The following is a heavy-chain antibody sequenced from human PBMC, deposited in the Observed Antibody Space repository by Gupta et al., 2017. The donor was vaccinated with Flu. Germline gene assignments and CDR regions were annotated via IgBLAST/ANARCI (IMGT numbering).Heavy chain of an antibody. D-gene: IGHD3-3*01. J-gene: IGHJ4*02. Sequence: QVTLKESRPVLVKPTETLTLTCPVPAFALNSARVGVSWIRQRPGKALEWLGSLYSNDATSYATSLQSRLTIFKDASESQVVLTLTNVDPGDTATYYCARLWYIEMAIIFYFDLWGQGAPVTVSS. CDR3: ARLWYIEMAIIFYFDL. CDR2: LYSNDAT. CDR1: AFALNSARVG. V-gene: IGHV2-26*01.